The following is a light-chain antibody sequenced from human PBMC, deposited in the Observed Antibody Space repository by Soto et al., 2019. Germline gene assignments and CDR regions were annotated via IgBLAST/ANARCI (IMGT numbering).Light chain of an antibody. V-gene: IGKV3-20*01. CDR2: GAS. CDR3: QQYGGSPFS. Sequence: EIVLTQSPGTLSLSPGETATLSCRANQVVSSTYLAWYQQKPGQPPRLLIYGASSRATGIPDRFTGSGSGTDFTLTIERLEPEDFAVYYCQQYGGSPFSFGPGTKVD. J-gene: IGKJ3*01. CDR1: QVVSSTY.